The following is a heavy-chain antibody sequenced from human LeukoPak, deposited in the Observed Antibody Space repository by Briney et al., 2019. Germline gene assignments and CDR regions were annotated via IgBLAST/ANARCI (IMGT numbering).Heavy chain of an antibody. CDR1: GFTFSSYG. Sequence: PGGSLRLSCAASGFTFSSYGMHWVRQAPGKGLEWVAVIWYDGSNKYYADSVKGRFTISRDNSKNTLYLQMNRLRAEDTAVYYCATVSFYDSSGYPDYWGQGTLVTGSS. V-gene: IGHV3-33*01. J-gene: IGHJ4*02. CDR2: IWYDGSNK. CDR3: ATVSFYDSSGYPDY. D-gene: IGHD3-22*01.